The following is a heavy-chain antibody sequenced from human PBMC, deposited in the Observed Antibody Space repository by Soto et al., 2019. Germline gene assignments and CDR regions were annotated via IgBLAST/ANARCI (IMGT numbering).Heavy chain of an antibody. J-gene: IGHJ5*02. CDR1: GGSISSGDYY. CDR2: IYYSGST. CDR3: ARVCSSTSCYYARNNCFDP. V-gene: IGHV4-30-4*01. D-gene: IGHD2-2*01. Sequence: SETLSLTCTVSGGSISSGDYYWSWIRQPPGKGLEWIGYIYYSGSTYYNPSLKSRVTISVDTSKNQFSLKLSSVTAADTAVYYCARVCSSTSCYYARNNCFDPWGQGTLVTVSS.